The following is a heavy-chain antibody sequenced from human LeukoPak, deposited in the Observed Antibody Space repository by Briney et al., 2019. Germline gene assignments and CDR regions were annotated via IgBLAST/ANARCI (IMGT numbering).Heavy chain of an antibody. D-gene: IGHD6-19*01. J-gene: IGHJ3*02. CDR2: INSDGSST. CDR3: AREWLVTPLGAFDI. V-gene: IGHV3-74*01. Sequence: GGPLRLSCAASGFPFSSYWMHWVRQAPGKGLVWVSSINSDGSSTSYADSVKGRFTIPRDNAKNTLFLQMNSLRAEDTAVYYCAREWLVTPLGAFDIWGQGTMVTVSS. CDR1: GFPFSSYW.